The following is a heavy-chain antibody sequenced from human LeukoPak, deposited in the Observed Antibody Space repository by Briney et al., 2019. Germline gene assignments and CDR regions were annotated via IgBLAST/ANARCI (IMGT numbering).Heavy chain of an antibody. CDR2: IYYSGST. D-gene: IGHD5-12*01. CDR3: ARAAVDIVATTGDGPHYYYYYYMDV. J-gene: IGHJ6*03. V-gene: IGHV4-39*07. CDR1: GGSISSGSYY. Sequence: SETLSLTCTVSGGSISSGSYYWGWIRQPPGKGLEWIGSIYYSGSTYYNPSLKSRVTISVDTSKNQFSLKLSSVTAADTAVYYCARAAVDIVATTGDGPHYYYYYYMDVWGKGTTVTVSS.